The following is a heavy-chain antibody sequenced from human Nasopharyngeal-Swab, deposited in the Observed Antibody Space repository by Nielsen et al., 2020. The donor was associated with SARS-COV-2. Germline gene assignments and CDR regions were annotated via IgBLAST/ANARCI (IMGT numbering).Heavy chain of an antibody. V-gene: IGHV3-23*01. CDR3: VKHQGSSSDQ. Sequence: GGSLRLSCAASGFTFSTYAMTWVRQAPGKGLEWVSTIDAGGGNTWYADSVKGRFTISRDNSKSTLYLQMNSLRVEDTAVYYCVKHQGSSSDQWGQGTLVTVSS. CDR2: IDAGGGNT. CDR1: GFTFSTYA. J-gene: IGHJ4*02.